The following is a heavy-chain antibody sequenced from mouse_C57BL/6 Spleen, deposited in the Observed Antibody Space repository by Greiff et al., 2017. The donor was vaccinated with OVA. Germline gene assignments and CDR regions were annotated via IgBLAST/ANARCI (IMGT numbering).Heavy chain of an antibody. CDR3: TRQPYYFDY. V-gene: IGHV1-15*01. CDR1: GYTFTDYE. J-gene: IGHJ2*01. CDR2: IDPETGGT. Sequence: VRPGASVTLSCKASGYTFTDYEMHWVKQTPVHGLEWIGAIDPETGGTAYNQKFKGKAILTADKSSSTAYMELRSLTSEDSAVYYCTRQPYYFDYWGQGTTLTVSS. D-gene: IGHD6-1*01.